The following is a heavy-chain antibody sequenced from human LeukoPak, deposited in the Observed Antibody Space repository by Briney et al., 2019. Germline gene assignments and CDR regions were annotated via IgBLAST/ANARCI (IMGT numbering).Heavy chain of an antibody. Sequence: SGGSLRLSCAASGFTFRHFAVSWARQAPGKGLEWVSAISGSGGSTYYADSVKGRFTISRDNSKNTLYLQMNSLRAEDTAVYNSTKDCSSSWYGEFDYWGQGTLVTVSA. J-gene: IGHJ4*02. CDR3: TKDCSSSWYGEFDY. D-gene: IGHD6-13*01. CDR1: GFTFRHFA. V-gene: IGHV3-23*01. CDR2: ISGSGGST.